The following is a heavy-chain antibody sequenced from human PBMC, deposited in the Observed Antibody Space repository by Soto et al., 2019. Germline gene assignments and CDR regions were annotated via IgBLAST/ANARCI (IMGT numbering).Heavy chain of an antibody. CDR3: AKENGYSSSWFECDY. D-gene: IGHD6-13*01. V-gene: IGHV3-23*01. J-gene: IGHJ4*02. CDR1: GFTFSSYA. CDR2: ISGSGGST. Sequence: EVQLLESGGGLVQPGGSLRLSCAASGFTFSSYAMSWVRQAPGKGLEWVSAISGSGGSTYYADSVKGRFTISRDNSKNTLYLQMDSLGAEDTAVYYCAKENGYSSSWFECDYWGQGTLVTVSS.